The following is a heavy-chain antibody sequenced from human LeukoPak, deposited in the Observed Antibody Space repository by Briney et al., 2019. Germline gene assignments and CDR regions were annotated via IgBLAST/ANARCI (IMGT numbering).Heavy chain of an antibody. CDR3: AKSMHGSGRRINYYYYMDV. J-gene: IGHJ6*03. CDR1: GFTFSSYV. D-gene: IGHD3-10*01. Sequence: GGSLRLSCAASGFTFSSYVMHWVRQAPGKGREWVAIISYDGSNEYYADSVKGRFTISRDNSKNTLYLQMNSLRAEDTAVYYCAKSMHGSGRRINYYYYMDVWGKGTTVTISS. V-gene: IGHV3-30*04. CDR2: ISYDGSNE.